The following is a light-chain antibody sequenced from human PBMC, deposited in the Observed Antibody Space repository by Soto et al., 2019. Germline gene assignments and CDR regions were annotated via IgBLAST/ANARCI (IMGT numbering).Light chain of an antibody. CDR3: QQSHSIPWT. J-gene: IGKJ1*01. CDR1: QSISSH. Sequence: DIQMTQSPSSLSASVGDRVSITCRASQSISSHLNWYQQKPGMAPKLLIYDASTLQSGVPPRFRWSWSGEEFPLNISTLAPEDFATYSCQQSHSIPWTFGQGTEVEIK. V-gene: IGKV1-39*01. CDR2: DAS.